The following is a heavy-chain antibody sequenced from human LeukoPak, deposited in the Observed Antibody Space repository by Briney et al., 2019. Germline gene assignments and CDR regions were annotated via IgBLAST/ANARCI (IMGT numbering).Heavy chain of an antibody. CDR1: GGSISSGGYS. V-gene: IGHV4-30-2*01. Sequence: SETLSLTCAVSGGSISSGGYSWSWIRQPPGKGLEWIGYIYQNANTYYNPSLKSRVTISVDRSKNQFSLNLSSVTAADTAVYYCGRGGIAAAASGIDYWGQGTLVAVSS. CDR2: IYQNANT. D-gene: IGHD6-13*01. CDR3: GRGGIAAAASGIDY. J-gene: IGHJ4*02.